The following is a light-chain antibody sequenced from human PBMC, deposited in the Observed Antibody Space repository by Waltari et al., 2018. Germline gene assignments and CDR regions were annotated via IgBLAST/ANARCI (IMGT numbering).Light chain of an antibody. CDR3: SSHTSSGARHV. J-gene: IGLJ1*01. CDR1: SSDVGGYNY. Sequence: QSALTQPASVSGSPGQSITISCTGTSSDVGGYNYVPWYQQYPGKAPKLMIFDVINRPSGVSNRFSGSKSGNTASLSISGLQAEDEADYYCSSHTSSGARHVFGTGTKVTVL. CDR2: DVI. V-gene: IGLV2-14*01.